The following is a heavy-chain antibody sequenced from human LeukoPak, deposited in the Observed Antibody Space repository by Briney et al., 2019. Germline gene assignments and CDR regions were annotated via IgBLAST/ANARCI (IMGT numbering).Heavy chain of an antibody. V-gene: IGHV3-11*01. J-gene: IGHJ4*02. D-gene: IGHD5-18*01. Sequence: PGGSLRLSCAASGFIFSDYYMSWIRQAPGKGLEWVSHISSSGNTIYYADSVKGRFTISRDNAKNSLYLQMNSLRAEDTAVYYCARERGYTYGAAFDYWGQGTLVTVSS. CDR2: ISSSGNTI. CDR3: ARERGYTYGAAFDY. CDR1: GFIFSDYY.